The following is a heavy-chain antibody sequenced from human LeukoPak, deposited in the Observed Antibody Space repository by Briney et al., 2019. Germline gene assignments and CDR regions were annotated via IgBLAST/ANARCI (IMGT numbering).Heavy chain of an antibody. Sequence: ASVKVSCKASGYTFTDYYMHWVRQAPGQGLEWMGWINPNSGGTNYAQKFQGRVIMTRDTSISTAYMELSRLRSDDTAVYYCAREFGGWSPVGMDVWGQGTTVTVSS. D-gene: IGHD6-19*01. CDR2: INPNSGGT. CDR3: AREFGGWSPVGMDV. J-gene: IGHJ6*02. V-gene: IGHV1-2*02. CDR1: GYTFTDYY.